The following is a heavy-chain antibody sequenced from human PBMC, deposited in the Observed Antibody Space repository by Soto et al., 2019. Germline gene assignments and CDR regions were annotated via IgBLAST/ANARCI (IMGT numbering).Heavy chain of an antibody. D-gene: IGHD2-2*01. Sequence: ASGEGSCKASGYTFTSYAMHWVRQAPGQRLEWMGWINAGNGNTKYSQKFQGRVTITRDTSASTAYMELSSLRSEDTAVYYCARDLVVVPAAISPPHAFDIWGQGTMVTVSS. J-gene: IGHJ3*02. CDR1: GYTFTSYA. V-gene: IGHV1-3*01. CDR2: INAGNGNT. CDR3: ARDLVVVPAAISPPHAFDI.